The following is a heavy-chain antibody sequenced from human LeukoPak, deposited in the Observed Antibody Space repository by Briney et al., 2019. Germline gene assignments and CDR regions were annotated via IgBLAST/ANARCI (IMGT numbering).Heavy chain of an antibody. D-gene: IGHD2-15*01. J-gene: IGHJ4*02. CDR3: ARSLGYCSGGSCYSSYDY. Sequence: GGSLRLSCAASGFTFSSYSMNWVRQAPGKGLEWVSSISSSSSYIYYADSVKGRFTISRDNAKNSLYLQMNSLRAEDTAVYYYARSLGYCSGGSCYSSYDYWGQGALVTVSS. CDR1: GFTFSSYS. V-gene: IGHV3-21*01. CDR2: ISSSSSYI.